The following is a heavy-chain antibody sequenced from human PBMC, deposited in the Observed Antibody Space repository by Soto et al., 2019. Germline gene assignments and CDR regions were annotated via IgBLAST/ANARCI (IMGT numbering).Heavy chain of an antibody. V-gene: IGHV3-15*07. CDR2: IKSKGHGGTT. D-gene: IGHD3-22*01. CDR1: GFAFSNAW. CDR3: TTDSYTSVIVVRFDY. Sequence: GGSLRLSCAASGFAFSNAWINWVRQAPGKGLEWVGRIKSKGHGGTTDFAAPVRGRFAISRDDSRNLVYMQMNSLNTEDTAVYYCTTDSYTSVIVVRFDYWGHGTLVTVSS. J-gene: IGHJ4*01.